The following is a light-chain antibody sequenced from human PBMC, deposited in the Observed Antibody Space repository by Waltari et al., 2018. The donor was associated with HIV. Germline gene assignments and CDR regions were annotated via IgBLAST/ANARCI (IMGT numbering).Light chain of an antibody. Sequence: QSVMTQPPSASGNPGQRVTIACSGTSSTIGSRSVNLYQHFPGTAPKLLIFTNDQRPSGVPDRFSASKSGTSASLSISGLHSGDEGVYYCSAWDVSLNGVVFGGGTKLTVL. CDR1: SSTIGSRS. J-gene: IGLJ2*01. V-gene: IGLV1-44*01. CDR3: SAWDVSLNGVV. CDR2: TND.